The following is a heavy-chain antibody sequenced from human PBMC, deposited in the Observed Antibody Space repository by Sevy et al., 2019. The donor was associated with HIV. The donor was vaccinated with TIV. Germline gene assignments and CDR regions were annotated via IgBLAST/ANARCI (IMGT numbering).Heavy chain of an antibody. CDR2: IYYNGHI. D-gene: IGHD1-26*01. CDR1: GGSITSLY. V-gene: IGHV4-59*08. Sequence: SETLCLTCTVSGGSITSLYWNWIRQPPGKGLEWIANIYYNGHINYNPSLKSRVTVSLDTSKNQFSLRLSSVTAADTAMYYCAGENAWGRGYSWGQGTLVTVSS. J-gene: IGHJ4*02. CDR3: AGENAWGRGYS.